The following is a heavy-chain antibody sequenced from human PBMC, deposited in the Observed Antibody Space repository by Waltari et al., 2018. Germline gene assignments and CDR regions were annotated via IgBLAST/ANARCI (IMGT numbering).Heavy chain of an antibody. CDR2: INPNRGGT. CDR1: GYTFTGYY. V-gene: IGHV1-2*02. CDR3: AICYGIAAAGNYFQH. Sequence: QVQLVQSGAEVKKPGASVKVSCKASGYTFTGYYMHWVRQAPGQGLEWMEWINPNRGGTNYAQKFQGRVTMTRDTSISTAYMELSRLRSDDTAVYYCAICYGIAAAGNYFQHWGQGTLVTVSS. D-gene: IGHD6-13*01. J-gene: IGHJ1*01.